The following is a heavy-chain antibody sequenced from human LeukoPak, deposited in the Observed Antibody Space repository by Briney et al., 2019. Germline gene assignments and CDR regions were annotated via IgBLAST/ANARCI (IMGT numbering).Heavy chain of an antibody. V-gene: IGHV3-23*01. CDR3: AKDRRITMAGTVDYFDY. CDR1: GFTFNNYA. J-gene: IGHJ4*02. Sequence: GSLRLSCAASGFTFNNYAMSWVRQAPGKGLEWVSSISGSGGNTYYADSVKGRFTISRDNSKNTLYLQMNSLRAADTAVYYCAKDRRITMAGTVDYFDYWGQGTLVTVSS. D-gene: IGHD6-19*01. CDR2: ISGSGGNT.